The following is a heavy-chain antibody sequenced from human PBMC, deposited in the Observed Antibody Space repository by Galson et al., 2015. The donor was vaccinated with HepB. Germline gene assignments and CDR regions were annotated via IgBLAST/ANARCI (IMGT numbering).Heavy chain of an antibody. J-gene: IGHJ4*02. CDR2: ISSSSSYT. CDR3: ARGATKRPLDY. Sequence: SLRLSCAASGFTLSDYYMSWIRQAPGKGLEWVSYISSSSSYTNYADSVKGRFTISRDNAKNSLYLQMNSLRAEDTAVYYCARGATKRPLDYWGQGTLVTVSS. D-gene: IGHD5-12*01. V-gene: IGHV3-11*06. CDR1: GFTLSDYY.